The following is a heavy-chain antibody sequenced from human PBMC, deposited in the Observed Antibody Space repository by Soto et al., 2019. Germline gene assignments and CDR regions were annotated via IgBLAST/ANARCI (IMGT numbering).Heavy chain of an antibody. CDR1: GFTFSTYW. CDR3: ARGRYGAWYFDL. V-gene: IGHV3-74*01. J-gene: IGHJ2*01. CDR2: IKGDGSIS. D-gene: IGHD3-10*01. Sequence: EVQLVESGGGLVQPGGSLRLSCAASGFTFSTYWMHWIRQAPGKGLVWVSRIKGDGSISNYADSVKGRFNISRDIAKNTVYLQMNSLRAEDTAVYYCARGRYGAWYFDLWGRGTLVTISS.